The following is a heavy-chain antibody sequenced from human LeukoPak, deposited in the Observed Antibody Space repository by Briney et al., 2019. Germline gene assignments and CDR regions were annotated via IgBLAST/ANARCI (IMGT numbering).Heavy chain of an antibody. Sequence: ASVKVSCKASGYTFSSYAMHWVRQAPGQRLEWMGWINAGNGNTKLSHEFQGRVTITRDTSASTAYMELNSLRSEDMARYCARGRGPPNTNRDFYFYYYMDVWGTGTRSPSP. CDR1: GYTFSSYA. CDR3: ARGRGPPNTNRDFYFYYYMDV. V-gene: IGHV1-3*03. J-gene: IGHJ6*03. CDR2: INAGNGNT. D-gene: IGHD3-10*01.